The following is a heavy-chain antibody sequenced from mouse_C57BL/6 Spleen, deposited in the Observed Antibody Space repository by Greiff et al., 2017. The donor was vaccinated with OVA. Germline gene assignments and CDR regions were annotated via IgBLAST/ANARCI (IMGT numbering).Heavy chain of an antibody. Sequence: VQLQQQSGPGLVQPSQSLSITCTVSGFSLTSYGVHWVRQSPGKGLEWLGVIWSGGSTDYNAAFISRLSISKDNSKSQVFFKMNSLQADDTAIYYCARVPAGDDDAMDYWGQGTSVTVSS. D-gene: IGHD2-12*01. V-gene: IGHV2-2*01. CDR1: GFSLTSYG. CDR3: ARVPAGDDDAMDY. J-gene: IGHJ4*01. CDR2: IWSGGST.